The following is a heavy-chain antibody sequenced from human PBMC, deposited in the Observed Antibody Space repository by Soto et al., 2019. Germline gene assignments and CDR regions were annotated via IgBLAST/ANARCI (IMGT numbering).Heavy chain of an antibody. CDR3: ARRDSHGFFRYFDN. Sequence: QVQLVQSGAEVKRPGSSVKVSCKASGGTFSSYPISWVRQAPGQGLEWMGGTNGNLGTGNYAQKFRGRLTITTDISTTTAYMDLSSLTSEDTAVYYCARRDSHGFFRYFDNWGQGTLVTVSS. CDR2: TNGNLGTG. V-gene: IGHV1-69*06. J-gene: IGHJ4*02. CDR1: GGTFSSYP. D-gene: IGHD3-10*01.